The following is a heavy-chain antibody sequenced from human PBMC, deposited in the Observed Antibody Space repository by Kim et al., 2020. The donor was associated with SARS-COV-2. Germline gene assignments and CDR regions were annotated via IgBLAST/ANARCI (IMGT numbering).Heavy chain of an antibody. J-gene: IGHJ6*02. V-gene: IGHV3-53*04. D-gene: IGHD3-16*01. CDR1: GLTVSSNY. Sequence: GGSLRLSCAASGLTVSSNYMSWVRQAPGKGLEWVSVIYSGGSTYYADSVKGRFTISIHNSKNTLYLQMNSLRPEDTAVYYCARDAFGMDVWGQGTTVTVS. CDR2: IYSGGST. CDR3: ARDAFGMDV.